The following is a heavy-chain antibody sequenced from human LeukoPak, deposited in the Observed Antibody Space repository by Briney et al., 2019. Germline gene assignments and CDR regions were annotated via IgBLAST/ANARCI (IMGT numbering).Heavy chain of an antibody. D-gene: IGHD2-2*01. J-gene: IGHJ5*02. Sequence: PGGSLRLSCVVSGFTFNRYWMTWVRQAPGKGLEWVANIKQDGSEKNYVDSVKGRFTLSRDNAKDSPYRQMNSMRAEDTAVYDCVREEDTKVPAQRGDWFDPWGQGTLVTVSS. CDR1: GFTFNRYW. V-gene: IGHV3-7*01. CDR2: IKQDGSEK. CDR3: VREEDTKVPAQRGDWFDP.